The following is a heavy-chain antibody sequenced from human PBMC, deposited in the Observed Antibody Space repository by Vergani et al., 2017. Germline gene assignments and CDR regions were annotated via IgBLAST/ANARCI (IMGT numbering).Heavy chain of an antibody. V-gene: IGHV4-61*01. Sequence: QVQLQESGPGLVKPSETLSLTCTVSGGSVSSGSYYWSWIQQPPGKGLEWIGYIYYSGSTNYNPSLKSRVTISVDTSKNQFSLKLSSVTAADTAVYYCARDIVVVPAAVDLWGRGTLVTVSS. J-gene: IGHJ2*01. CDR3: ARDIVVVPAAVDL. CDR2: IYYSGST. CDR1: GGSVSSGSYY. D-gene: IGHD2-2*01.